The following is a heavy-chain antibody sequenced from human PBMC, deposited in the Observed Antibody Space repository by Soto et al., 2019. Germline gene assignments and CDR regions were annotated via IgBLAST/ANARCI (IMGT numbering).Heavy chain of an antibody. CDR3: ARVPSRYDSNWFDP. CDR1: GGSISSNIYY. V-gene: IGHV4-39*01. CDR2: IYYNGNT. Sequence: SETLSLTCTVSGGSISSNIYYWGWIRQPPGKGLEWIGNIYYNGNTFYNSSLKSRITISVDTSKNQFSLKLSSVTAADTAVYYCARVPSRYDSNWFDPWGQGTLVTVSS. D-gene: IGHD3-3*01. J-gene: IGHJ5*02.